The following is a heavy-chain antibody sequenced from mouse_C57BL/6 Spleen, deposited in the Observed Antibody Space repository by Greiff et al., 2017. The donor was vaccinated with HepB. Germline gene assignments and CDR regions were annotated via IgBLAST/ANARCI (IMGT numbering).Heavy chain of an antibody. Sequence: QVQLQQSGAELMKPGASVKLSCKATGYTFTGYWIEWVKQRPGHGLEWIGEILPGSGSTNYNEKFKGKATFTADTSSNTAYMQLSSLTTEDSAIYYCARGHGLRQEYYYAMDYWGQGTSVTVSS. D-gene: IGHD2-4*01. J-gene: IGHJ4*01. CDR3: ARGHGLRQEYYYAMDY. CDR1: GYTFTGYW. V-gene: IGHV1-9*01. CDR2: ILPGSGST.